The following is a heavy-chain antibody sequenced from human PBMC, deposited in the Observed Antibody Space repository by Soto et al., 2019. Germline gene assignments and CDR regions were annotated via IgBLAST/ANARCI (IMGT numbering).Heavy chain of an antibody. CDR3: ARGLYATARQWLVALDC. CDR2: INHSGST. V-gene: IGHV4-34*01. D-gene: IGHD6-19*01. J-gene: IGHJ4*02. CDR1: GGSFSGYY. Sequence: PSETLSLTCAVYGGSFSGYYWSWIRQPPGKGLGWMGEINHSGSTNYNPSLKSRVTISVDTSKNQFSLKLSSVTASDTAVYYCARGLYATARQWLVALDCWGRGTLVTVSS.